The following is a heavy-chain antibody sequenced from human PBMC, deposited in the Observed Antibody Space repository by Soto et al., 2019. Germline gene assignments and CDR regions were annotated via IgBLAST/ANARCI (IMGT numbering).Heavy chain of an antibody. V-gene: IGHV3-23*01. CDR2: ISGSGRST. CDR1: GFTFSSYA. J-gene: IGHJ4*02. D-gene: IGHD3-10*01. Sequence: EVLLLESGGGLVQPGGSLRLSCSASGFTFSSYAMNWVRQVPGKGLEWVSAISGSGRSTYYADSVKGRFTISRDNSRNTLYLQMNSLRAEDTAIYYCAKDPHRGVNYYSLYFDYWGQGNLVTVSS. CDR3: AKDPHRGVNYYSLYFDY.